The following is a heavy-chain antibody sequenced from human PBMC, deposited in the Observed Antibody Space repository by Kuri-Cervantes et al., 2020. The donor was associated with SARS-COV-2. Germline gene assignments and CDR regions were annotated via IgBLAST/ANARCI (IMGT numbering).Heavy chain of an antibody. V-gene: IGHV4-59*01. D-gene: IGHD1-1*01. Sequence: GSLRLSCAVYGGSSSDDKWSWIRQPPGKGLEWIGYIYYSGSTNYNPSLKSRVTISVDTSKNQFSLKLSSVTAADTAVYYCARVNDYYFDYWGQGTLVTVSS. J-gene: IGHJ4*02. CDR3: ARVNDYYFDY. CDR2: IYYSGST. CDR1: GGSSSDDK.